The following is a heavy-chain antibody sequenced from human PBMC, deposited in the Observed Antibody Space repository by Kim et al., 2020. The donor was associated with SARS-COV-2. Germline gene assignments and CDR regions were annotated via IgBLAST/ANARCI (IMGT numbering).Heavy chain of an antibody. CDR3: ARVLTSGWSRPMDYFDY. D-gene: IGHD6-19*01. Sequence: FQGRVTSTADESTSTAYMELSSLRSEDTAVYYCARVLTSGWSRPMDYFDYWGQGTLVTVSS. V-gene: IGHV1-69*01. J-gene: IGHJ4*02.